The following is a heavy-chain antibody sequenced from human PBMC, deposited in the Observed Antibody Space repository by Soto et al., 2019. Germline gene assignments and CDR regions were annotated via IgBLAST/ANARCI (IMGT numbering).Heavy chain of an antibody. D-gene: IGHD3-22*01. CDR2: ISYDGSNK. CDR3: ARDHYYYDSSGYPRHFDY. J-gene: IGHJ4*02. CDR1: GFTFSSYA. Sequence: GGSXRLSCAASGFTFSSYAMHWVRQAPGKGLEWVAVISYDGSNKYYADSVKGRFTISRDNSKNTLYLQMNSLRAEDTAVYYCARDHYYYDSSGYPRHFDYWGQGTLVTVSS. V-gene: IGHV3-30-3*01.